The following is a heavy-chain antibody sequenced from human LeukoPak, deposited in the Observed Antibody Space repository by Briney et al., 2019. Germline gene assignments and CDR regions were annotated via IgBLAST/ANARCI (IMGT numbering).Heavy chain of an antibody. Sequence: EGSLRLSCAASGFTFSSYGMHWVRQAPGKGLEWVAFIRYDGSNKYYADSVKGRFTISRDNSKNTLYLQMNSLRAEDTAVYYCAKDSRYFDWNDAFDIWGQGTMVTVSS. CDR3: AKDSRYFDWNDAFDI. J-gene: IGHJ3*02. CDR2: IRYDGSNK. CDR1: GFTFSSYG. D-gene: IGHD3-9*01. V-gene: IGHV3-30*02.